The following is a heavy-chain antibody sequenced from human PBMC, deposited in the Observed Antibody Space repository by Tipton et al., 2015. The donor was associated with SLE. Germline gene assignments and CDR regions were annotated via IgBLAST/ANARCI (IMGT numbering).Heavy chain of an antibody. V-gene: IGHV4-59*11. CDR1: GGSISSHY. Sequence: TLSLTCTVSGGSISSHYWSWIRQPPGKGLEWIGYIYYSGSTNYNPSLKSRVTISVDTSKNQFSLKLSSVTAADTAVYYCARGGPDCSGGSCYPRWFDPWGQGTLVTVSS. J-gene: IGHJ5*02. CDR2: IYYSGST. CDR3: ARGGPDCSGGSCYPRWFDP. D-gene: IGHD2-15*01.